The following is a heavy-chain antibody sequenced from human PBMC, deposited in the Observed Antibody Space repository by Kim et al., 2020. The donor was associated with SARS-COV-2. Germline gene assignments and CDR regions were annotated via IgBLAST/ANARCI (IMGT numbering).Heavy chain of an antibody. Sequence: SETLSLTCAVYGGSFSGYYWSWIRQPPGKGLEWIGEINHSGSTNYNPSLKSRVTISVDTSKNQFSLKLSSVTAADTAVYYCARVTVYSSGWSVLGGRFFDYWGQGTLVTVSS. V-gene: IGHV4-34*01. CDR1: GGSFSGYY. D-gene: IGHD6-19*01. CDR2: INHSGST. CDR3: ARVTVYSSGWSVLGGRFFDY. J-gene: IGHJ4*02.